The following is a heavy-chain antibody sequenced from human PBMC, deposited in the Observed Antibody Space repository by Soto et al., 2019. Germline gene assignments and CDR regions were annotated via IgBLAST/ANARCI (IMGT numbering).Heavy chain of an antibody. CDR3: AYLPCSGGSCYWFSFSGMDV. CDR1: GFSHSSSGVG. Sequence: QITLKESGPTLVKPTQTLTLTCTYSGFSHSSSGVGMAWIRQPPGKALEWLALMYWDDDKRYRPSLESRLTITKDTSKNQVVLTLTNMDSVDTATYYCAYLPCSGGSCYWFSFSGMDVWGQGTTVTVSS. D-gene: IGHD2-15*01. J-gene: IGHJ6*02. V-gene: IGHV2-5*02. CDR2: MYWDDDK.